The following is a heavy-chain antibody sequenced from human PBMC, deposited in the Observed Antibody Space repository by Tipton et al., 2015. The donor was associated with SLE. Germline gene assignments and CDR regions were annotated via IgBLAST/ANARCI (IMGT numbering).Heavy chain of an antibody. J-gene: IGHJ4*02. Sequence: GLVKPSETLSLTCAVYGGSFSTYYWSWIRLPPGKGLEWIGEINHSGNTNYNPSLKSRVTISVDMSKNQVSLKLSSVTAADTAVYYCARVSPTEVFDYWGQGTLVTVSS. CDR1: GGSFSTYY. V-gene: IGHV4-34*01. CDR3: ARVSPTEVFDY. D-gene: IGHD1-1*01. CDR2: INHSGNT.